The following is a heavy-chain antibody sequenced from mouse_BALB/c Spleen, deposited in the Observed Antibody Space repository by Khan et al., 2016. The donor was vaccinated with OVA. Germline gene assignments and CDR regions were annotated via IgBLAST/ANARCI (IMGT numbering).Heavy chain of an antibody. Sequence: EVQLQQSGPELVKPGASMKMSCKASGYSFTGYTMNWVKQSRVKNLEWIGLINPYNGGTAYNPKFGGKATLTVDKSSNTAYMELLSLTSEDYAVYYCVTAASYGDYVEAWFAYWGQGTLVTVSA. CDR3: VTAASYGDYVEAWFAY. V-gene: IGHV1-37*01. CDR1: GYSFTGYT. D-gene: IGHD2-13*01. CDR2: INPYNGGT. J-gene: IGHJ3*01.